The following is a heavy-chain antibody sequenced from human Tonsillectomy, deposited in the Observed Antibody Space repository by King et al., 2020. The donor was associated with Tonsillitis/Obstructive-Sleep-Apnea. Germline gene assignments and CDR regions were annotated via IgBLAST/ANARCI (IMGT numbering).Heavy chain of an antibody. Sequence: VQPVESGGGLVQPGGSLRLSCAASGFTFSSYAMSWVRQAPGKGLEWVSAISGSGGSTYYADSVKGRFTISRDNSKNTLYLQMNSLRAEDTAVYYCAKVGYSSGWPYWYFDLWGRGTLVTVSS. D-gene: IGHD6-19*01. V-gene: IGHV3-23*04. CDR2: ISGSGGST. J-gene: IGHJ2*01. CDR1: GFTFSSYA. CDR3: AKVGYSSGWPYWYFDL.